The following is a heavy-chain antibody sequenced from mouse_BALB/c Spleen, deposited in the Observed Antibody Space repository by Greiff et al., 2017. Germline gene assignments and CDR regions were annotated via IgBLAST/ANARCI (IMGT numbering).Heavy chain of an antibody. CDR1: GFSLTSYG. Sequence: QVQLKESGPGLVAPSQSLSITCTVSGFSLTSYGVHWVRQPPGKGLEWLGVIWAGGSTNYNSALMSRLSISKDNSKSQVFVKMNSLQTDDTAMYYCARWDYDLYAMDYWGQGTSVTVSS. D-gene: IGHD2-4*01. CDR2: IWAGGST. CDR3: ARWDYDLYAMDY. V-gene: IGHV2-9*02. J-gene: IGHJ4*01.